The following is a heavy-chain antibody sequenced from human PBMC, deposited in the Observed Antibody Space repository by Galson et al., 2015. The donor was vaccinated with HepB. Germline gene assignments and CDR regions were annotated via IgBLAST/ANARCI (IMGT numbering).Heavy chain of an antibody. J-gene: IGHJ5*02. V-gene: IGHV3-7*01. Sequence: SLRLSCAASGFSFSTYWMSWVRQAPGKGLEWVANIKDDGGEKYYVESVKGRFTISRDNAKNSLWLQMNSLRAEDTAMYYCVRDREVAGGGDWFEPGGQRTLVTVS. CDR3: VRDREVAGGGDWFEP. CDR1: GFSFSTYW. CDR2: IKDDGGEK. D-gene: IGHD6-13*01.